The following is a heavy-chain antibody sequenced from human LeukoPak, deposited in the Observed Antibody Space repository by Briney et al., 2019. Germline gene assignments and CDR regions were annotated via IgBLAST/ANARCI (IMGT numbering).Heavy chain of an antibody. V-gene: IGHV3-48*02. CDR1: GFNFISYS. J-gene: IGHJ5*02. CDR2: ISSSTRRI. D-gene: IGHD2-2*01. Sequence: GGSLRLSCAASGFNFISYSLNCVRQAPGKGLEWVSYISSSTRRIYYADSVKGRFTISRDSAKNSLYLQMDSMRDEDTAMYYCARQFPPHCSSTSCYPDHWGQGTLVTVAS. CDR3: ARQFPPHCSSTSCYPDH.